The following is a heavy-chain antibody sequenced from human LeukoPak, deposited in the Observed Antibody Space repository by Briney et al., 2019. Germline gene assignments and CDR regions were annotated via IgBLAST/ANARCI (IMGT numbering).Heavy chain of an antibody. V-gene: IGHV3-23*01. CDR3: AKVMTRTMVRGVPPSDY. D-gene: IGHD3-10*01. CDR2: ISGSGGST. Sequence: GGSLRRSCAASGFTFSSYAMSWVRQAPGKGLEWVSAISGSGGSTYYADSVKGRFTISRDNSKNTLYLQMNSLRAEDTAVYYCAKVMTRTMVRGVPPSDYWGQGTLVTVSS. CDR1: GFTFSSYA. J-gene: IGHJ4*02.